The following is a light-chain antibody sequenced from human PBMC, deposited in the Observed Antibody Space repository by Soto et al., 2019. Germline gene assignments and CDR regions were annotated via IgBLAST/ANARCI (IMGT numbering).Light chain of an antibody. J-gene: IGLJ2*01. CDR2: HDS. CDR3: QVCDSSRGHPHVV. CDR1: NIGSKS. Sequence: SYELTQPPSVSVAPGQTARITCGGNNIGSKSVHWYQQKPGQAPVLVVYHDSDRPSGIPERFSGSNSENTATLTISRVEAGDEADYYCQVCDSSRGHPHVVFGGGTKVTVL. V-gene: IGLV3-21*02.